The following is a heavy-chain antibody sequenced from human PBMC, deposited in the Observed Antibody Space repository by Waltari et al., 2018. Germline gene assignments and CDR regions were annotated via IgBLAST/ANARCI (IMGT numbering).Heavy chain of an antibody. CDR2: IRGRSNSYAP. V-gene: IGHV3-73*02. CDR3: VYSSGPPAYYYYYMDV. J-gene: IGHJ6*03. Sequence: EMQVVESGGGLVQPGGSLKLSCVGSGFTFTGSDIHWVRQVSGKGLEWIGRIRGRSNSYAPAYGASMRGRVTFSRDDSVHTASLQMNGLKTEDTAVYFCVYSSGPPAYYYYYMDVWGKGTTVTVSS. D-gene: IGHD4-4*01. CDR1: GFTFTGSD.